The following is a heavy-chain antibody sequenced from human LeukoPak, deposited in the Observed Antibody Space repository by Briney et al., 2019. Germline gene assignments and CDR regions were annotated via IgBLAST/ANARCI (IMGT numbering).Heavy chain of an antibody. CDR1: TYISSDFG. CDR3: ARVYLYTTGWSAAYYYFMDV. Sequence: ASVKVSCKASTYISSDFGISWVRLAPLGGVEWMGGVSGDNGQTNYGHKYYGRVTMTMETSTNTASMELRGLRSDDTAIYYCARVYLYTTGWSAAYYYFMDVWGKGTTVIVS. V-gene: IGHV1-18*01. CDR2: VSGDNGQT. D-gene: IGHD3-16*02. J-gene: IGHJ6*03.